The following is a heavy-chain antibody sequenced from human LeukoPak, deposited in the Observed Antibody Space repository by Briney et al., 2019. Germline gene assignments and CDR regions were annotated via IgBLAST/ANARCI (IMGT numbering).Heavy chain of an antibody. D-gene: IGHD3-10*01. CDR3: ARDRVVRGVIIRFDY. J-gene: IGHJ4*02. CDR1: GFTFSSYS. V-gene: IGHV3-21*01. Sequence: GGSLRLSCAASGFTFSSYSMNWVRQAPGKGLEWVSSISSSSSYIYYADSVKGRFTISRDNAKNSLYLQMNSLRAEDTAVYYCARDRVVRGVIIRFDYWGQGTLVTVSS. CDR2: ISSSSSYI.